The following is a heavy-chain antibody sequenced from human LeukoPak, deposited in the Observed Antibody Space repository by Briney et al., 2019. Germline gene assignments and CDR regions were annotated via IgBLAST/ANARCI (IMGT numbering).Heavy chain of an antibody. CDR3: AREPCSSTNCRIFDS. Sequence: GGSLRLSCAASGFTFSSYWMHWVRQAPGKGLVWVSRINTDGSRTNYADSVKGRFTISRDNAKNTLYLQMDSLRAEDTAVYYCAREPCSSTNCRIFDSWGQGTLVTVSS. CDR2: INTDGSRT. J-gene: IGHJ4*02. V-gene: IGHV3-74*01. D-gene: IGHD2-2*01. CDR1: GFTFSSYW.